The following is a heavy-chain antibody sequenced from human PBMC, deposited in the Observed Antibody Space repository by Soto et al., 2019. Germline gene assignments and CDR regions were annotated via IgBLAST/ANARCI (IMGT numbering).Heavy chain of an antibody. J-gene: IGHJ4*02. D-gene: IGHD5-12*01. CDR1: GLIFNNYA. Sequence: EVKLLESGGGSVPPGASARLSCLTSGLIFNNYAMPWVRQGPARGLEWVAAISGSGHATYYTQSVRGRFTISRDKSKKAVFLQMNNLRTEDTAIYYCARGRYFDASGGCANYWGLGTLVTVSP. CDR3: ARGRYFDASGGCANY. CDR2: ISGSGHAT. V-gene: IGHV3-23*01.